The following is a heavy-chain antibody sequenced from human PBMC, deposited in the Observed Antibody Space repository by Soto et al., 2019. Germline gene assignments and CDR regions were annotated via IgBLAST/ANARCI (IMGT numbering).Heavy chain of an antibody. V-gene: IGHV1-18*01. J-gene: IGHJ4*02. Sequence: QVQLVQSGGEVKKPGASVKVSCKASGYTFSNYGITWVRQAPGEGLEWMGWISTYDGNTNYAQKLQGRVTITADKSTNTAYLELSSLRSDDTAVYYCAREGRGKKAGYNGLVSLGYWGQGTLVTVSS. CDR2: ISTYDGNT. CDR3: AREGRGKKAGYNGLVSLGY. CDR1: GYTFSNYG. D-gene: IGHD2-2*02.